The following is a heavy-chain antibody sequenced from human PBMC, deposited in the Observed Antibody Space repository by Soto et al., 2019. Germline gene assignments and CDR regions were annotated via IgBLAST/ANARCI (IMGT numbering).Heavy chain of an antibody. CDR1: GYTFIRYG. J-gene: IGHJ6*02. Sequence: QVQLAQSANEVKKPGASVRVSCKAAGYTFIRYGIAWVRQAPGQGLEWMGWISPYNDYTVYAQKFQGRVSMTADTSTETVYMKLRGLKSDDTAVYYCARGGYYDNSWGKLSHYGLDVWGQGTSVSVSS. V-gene: IGHV1-18*01. CDR2: ISPYNDYT. D-gene: IGHD3-16*01. CDR3: ARGGYYDNSWGKLSHYGLDV.